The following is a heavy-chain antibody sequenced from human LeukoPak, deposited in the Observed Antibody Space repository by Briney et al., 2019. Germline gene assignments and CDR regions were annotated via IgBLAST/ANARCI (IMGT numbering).Heavy chain of an antibody. CDR2: INHSGST. CDR3: ARVVLAYCGGDCYNYYYYYMDV. Sequence: SETLSLTCAVYGGSFSGYYWSWIRQPPGKGLEWIGEINHSGSTNYNPSLKSRVTISVDTSKNQFSLKLSSVTAADTAVYYCARVVLAYCGGDCYNYYYYYMDVWGKGTTVTVSS. J-gene: IGHJ6*03. CDR1: GGSFSGYY. D-gene: IGHD2-21*02. V-gene: IGHV4-34*01.